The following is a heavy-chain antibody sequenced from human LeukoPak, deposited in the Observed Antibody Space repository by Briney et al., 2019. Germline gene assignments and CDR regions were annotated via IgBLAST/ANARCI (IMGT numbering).Heavy chain of an antibody. J-gene: IGHJ4*02. V-gene: IGHV3-23*01. CDR1: GFTFSSYV. D-gene: IGHD6-19*01. CDR3: AKGYSSGWYDADFDS. Sequence: GGSLRLSCAASGFTFSSYVMSWVRQAPGKGLEWVSAISGSGGSIYYTDSVKGRSTISRDNSKDTLYLRMNSLRAEDTAVYYCAKGYSSGWYDADFDSWGQGTLVTVSS. CDR2: ISGSGGSI.